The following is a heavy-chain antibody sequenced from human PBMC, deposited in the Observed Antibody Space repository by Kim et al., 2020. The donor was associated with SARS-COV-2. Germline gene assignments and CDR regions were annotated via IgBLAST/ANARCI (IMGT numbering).Heavy chain of an antibody. CDR2: ISYDGSNK. Sequence: GGSLRLSCAASGFTFSSYAMHWVRQAPGKGLEWVAVISYDGSNKYYADSVKGRFTISRDNSKNTLYLQMNSLRAEDTAVYYCARTEAYSYDRSYYYGMDVWGQGTTVTVSS. V-gene: IGHV3-30*04. J-gene: IGHJ6*02. CDR1: GFTFSSYA. CDR3: ARTEAYSYDRSYYYGMDV. D-gene: IGHD5-18*01.